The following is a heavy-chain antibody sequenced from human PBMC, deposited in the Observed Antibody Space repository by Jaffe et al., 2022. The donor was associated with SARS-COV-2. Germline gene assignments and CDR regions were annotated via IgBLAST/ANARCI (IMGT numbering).Heavy chain of an antibody. CDR3: AKGDSSSSRSYYFYYMDV. CDR2: ISGGGDTT. V-gene: IGHV3-23*04. CDR1: GFTFSYYA. J-gene: IGHJ6*03. Sequence: EVQLVESGGGLVQPGGSLRLSCAASGFTFSYYAMTWVRQAPGKGLEWVSAISGGGDTTYYSDSVKGRFTISRDNSKNTLYLQMNSLRAEDTAVYYCAKGDSSSSRSYYFYYMDVWGKGTTVTVSS. D-gene: IGHD6-13*01.